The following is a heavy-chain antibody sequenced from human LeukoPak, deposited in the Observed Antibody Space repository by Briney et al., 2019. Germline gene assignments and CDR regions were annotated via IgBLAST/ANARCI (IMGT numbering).Heavy chain of an antibody. D-gene: IGHD3-22*01. J-gene: IGHJ4*02. CDR1: GGSISSGDYH. V-gene: IGHV4-30-4*01. CDR3: ARDRESDYYDSSGYYELGY. CDR2: IYYSGST. Sequence: SETLSLTCTVSGGSISSGDYHWSWIRQPPGKGLEWIGYIYYSGSTYYNPSLKSRVTISVDTSKNQFSLKLSSVTAADTAVYYCARDRESDYYDSSGYYELGYWGQGTLVTVSS.